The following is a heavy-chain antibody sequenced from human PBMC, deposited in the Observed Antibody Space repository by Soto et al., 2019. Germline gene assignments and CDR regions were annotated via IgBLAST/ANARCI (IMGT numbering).Heavy chain of an antibody. V-gene: IGHV3-23*01. J-gene: IGHJ6*02. CDR3: VKAFDNGHYSQHGLDV. CDR2: ISGFGTNT. Sequence: EVQFLDSGGGLVQPGGSLRLSCAASGFTFSDYAMNWVRQAPGKGLEWVSGISGFGTNTYYADSVKGRFTISRDNSKSTLHLQMNSLRAEDTAIYYCVKAFDNGHYSQHGLDVWGQGTTVSVS. D-gene: IGHD4-17*01. CDR1: GFTFSDYA.